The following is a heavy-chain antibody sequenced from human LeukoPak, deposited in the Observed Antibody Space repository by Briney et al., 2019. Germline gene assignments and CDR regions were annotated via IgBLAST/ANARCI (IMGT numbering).Heavy chain of an antibody. J-gene: IGHJ4*02. CDR1: GGSFSGYY. D-gene: IGHD3-22*01. CDR3: ARSRGLYYYDSSGYRGFDY. Sequence: SETLSLTCAVYGGSFSGYYWSWIRQPPGKGLEWIGEINHSGSTNYNPSLKSRVTISVDTSKNQFSLKLSSVTAADTAVYYCARSRGLYYYDSSGYRGFDYWGQGTLVTVSS. CDR2: INHSGST. V-gene: IGHV4-34*01.